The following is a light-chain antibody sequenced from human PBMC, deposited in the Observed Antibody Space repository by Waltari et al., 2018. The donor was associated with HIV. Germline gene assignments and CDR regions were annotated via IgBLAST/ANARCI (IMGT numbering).Light chain of an antibody. Sequence: DIVMTQSPDSLAVSLGAMATVNCQSSQSLLCGSNNQNYLAWYQQKSGQCAKLLVDWASIRESGVPDRFSGSGSGTDFTLTISSLQTEDVAVYYCQQYCDTPRTFGQGTKVEIK. V-gene: IGKV4-1*01. CDR3: QQYCDTPRT. CDR2: WAS. CDR1: QSLLCGSNNQNY. J-gene: IGKJ1*01.